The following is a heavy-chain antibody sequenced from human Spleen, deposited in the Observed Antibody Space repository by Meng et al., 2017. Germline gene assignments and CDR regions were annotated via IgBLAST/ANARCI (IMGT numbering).Heavy chain of an antibody. CDR3: VSERGGGSFDY. J-gene: IGHJ4*02. CDR1: GYTFTTYG. V-gene: IGHV1-18*01. Sequence: QVQVVQSGAEVKNPGAAVKVYCKASGYTFTTYGLSWVRQAPGQGLEWMGWISAYNGNTNYAQKVQGRVTMTRDTSTTTAYMELRNLRSDDTAVYYCVSERGGGSFDYWGQGTLVTVSS. CDR2: ISAYNGNT. D-gene: IGHD3-10*01.